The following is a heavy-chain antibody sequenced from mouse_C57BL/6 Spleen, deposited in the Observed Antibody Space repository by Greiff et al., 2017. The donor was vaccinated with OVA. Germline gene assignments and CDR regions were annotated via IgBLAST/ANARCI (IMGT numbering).Heavy chain of an antibody. V-gene: IGHV1-18*01. CDR3: ARWDGYYDYYAMDY. D-gene: IGHD2-3*01. CDR1: GYTFTDYN. J-gene: IGHJ4*01. CDR2: INPNNGGT. Sequence: RVEPGASVKIPCKASGYTFTDYNMDWVKQSHGKSLEWIGDINPNNGGTIYNQKFKGKATLTVDKSSSTAYMELRSLTSEDTAVYYCARWDGYYDYYAMDYWGQGTSVTVSS.